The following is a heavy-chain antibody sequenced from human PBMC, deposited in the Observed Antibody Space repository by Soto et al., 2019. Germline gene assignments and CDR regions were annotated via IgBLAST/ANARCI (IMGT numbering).Heavy chain of an antibody. CDR3: ARTVLTTVVTLGGYFDY. Sequence: QVQLVQSGAEVKKPGSSVKVSCKASGGTFSSYAISWVRQAPGQGLEWMGGIIPIFGTANYAQKFQGRVTITADESTSTAYMELSRLRSEDTAVYYCARTVLTTVVTLGGYFDYWGQGTLVTVSS. D-gene: IGHD4-17*01. CDR2: IIPIFGTA. J-gene: IGHJ4*02. CDR1: GGTFSSYA. V-gene: IGHV1-69*01.